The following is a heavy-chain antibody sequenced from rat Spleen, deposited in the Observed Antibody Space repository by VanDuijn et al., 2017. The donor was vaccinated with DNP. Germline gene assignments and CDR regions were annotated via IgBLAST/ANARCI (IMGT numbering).Heavy chain of an antibody. Sequence: EVQLVESGGGPVQPGRSLKLSCVASGFIFSNHWMTWIRQAPGKGLEWVASISNTGDNTYYSDSVKGRFTISRDNAKNTQYLQMDSLRSEDTATYYCAGRPPPTRGPFDYWGQGVTVTVSS. V-gene: IGHV5-31*01. CDR1: GFIFSNHW. J-gene: IGHJ2*01. CDR2: ISNTGDNT. CDR3: AGRPPPTRGPFDY. D-gene: IGHD1-4*01.